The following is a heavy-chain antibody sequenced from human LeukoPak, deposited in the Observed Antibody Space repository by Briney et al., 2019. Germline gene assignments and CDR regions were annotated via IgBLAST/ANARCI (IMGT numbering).Heavy chain of an antibody. Sequence: PSETLSLTCAVYGGSFSGYYWSWIRQPPGKGLEWIGEINHSGSTNYNPSLKSRVTISVDTSKNQFSLKLSSVTAADTAVYYCARRRFFLAYGYWGQGTLVTVSS. CDR3: ARRRFFLAYGY. V-gene: IGHV4-34*01. D-gene: IGHD3-3*01. CDR2: INHSGST. J-gene: IGHJ4*02. CDR1: GGSFSGYY.